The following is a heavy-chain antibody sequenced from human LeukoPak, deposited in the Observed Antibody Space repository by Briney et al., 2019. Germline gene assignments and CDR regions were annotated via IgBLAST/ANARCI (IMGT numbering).Heavy chain of an antibody. CDR1: GFTFSDYA. D-gene: IGHD1-1*01. Sequence: GGSLRLSCTVSGFTFSDYAMHWLRQAPGKGLEWVAFIWFDGSNKHYADSVKGRFIISRDNSEDTLYLQMNSLRAEDTAVCYCVRDPSGSGFAFDSWGQGALVTVSS. V-gene: IGHV3-33*08. CDR3: VRDPSGSGFAFDS. J-gene: IGHJ4*02. CDR2: IWFDGSNK.